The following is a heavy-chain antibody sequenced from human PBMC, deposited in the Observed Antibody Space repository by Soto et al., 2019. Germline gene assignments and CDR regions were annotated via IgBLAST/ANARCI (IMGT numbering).Heavy chain of an antibody. D-gene: IGHD6-6*01. V-gene: IGHV4-34*01. Sequence: QVQLQQRGAGLLKHSETLSLTCSVYGGSFSGYFWCWIRQPPGKGLEWIGEINHSGSNNYNPPLKSRVTISVDKSKNQFSLKLSAVSAADPSVYYCARGLAARGYYYCGMDVCRQGTTVTVSS. CDR2: INHSGSN. CDR3: ARGLAARGYYYCGMDV. J-gene: IGHJ6*02. CDR1: GGSFSGYF.